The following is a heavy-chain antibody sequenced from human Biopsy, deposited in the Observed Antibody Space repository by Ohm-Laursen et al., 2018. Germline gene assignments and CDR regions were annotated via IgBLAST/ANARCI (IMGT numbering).Heavy chain of an antibody. CDR1: GFTFDDYA. CDR2: ISRHSGSR. Sequence: SLRLSCTASGFTFDDYAMRWVRQAPGKGLEWVSGISRHSGSRGYADSVKGRFTISRDNAKKLLYLQMNSLRAEDTALYYCAKDVRVKVQLDGMDVWGQGTTVTVSS. V-gene: IGHV3-9*01. CDR3: AKDVRVKVQLDGMDV. D-gene: IGHD1-1*01. J-gene: IGHJ6*02.